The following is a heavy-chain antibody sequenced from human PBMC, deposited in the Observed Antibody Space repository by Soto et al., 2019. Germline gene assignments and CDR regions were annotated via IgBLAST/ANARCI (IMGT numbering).Heavy chain of an antibody. CDR2: IYYSGST. V-gene: IGHV4-59*01. CDR3: APVRQFDKHFSL. CDR1: GGSISSYY. J-gene: IGHJ4*02. Sequence: SETLSLTCTVSGGSISSYYWSWIRQPPGKGLDWIGYIYYSGSTNYNPSLKSRVTISVDTSKNQFFLKLTSVTAADTAVYYCAPVRQFDKHFSLWGQGTPVTVSS. D-gene: IGHD3-10*01.